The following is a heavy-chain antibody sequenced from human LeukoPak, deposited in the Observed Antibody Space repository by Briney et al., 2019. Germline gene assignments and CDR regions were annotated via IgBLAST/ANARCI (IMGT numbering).Heavy chain of an antibody. Sequence: PGGSLRLSCAASGFTFSSYAMSWVRQAPGKGLEWVSAISGSGDSTYFADSAKGRFTISRDNAKNSLYLQMSSLRAEDTAVYYCARGGAFGVDRNDYWGQGTLVTVSS. CDR2: ISGSGDST. CDR1: GFTFSSYA. V-gene: IGHV3-23*01. J-gene: IGHJ4*02. D-gene: IGHD3-3*01. CDR3: ARGGAFGVDRNDY.